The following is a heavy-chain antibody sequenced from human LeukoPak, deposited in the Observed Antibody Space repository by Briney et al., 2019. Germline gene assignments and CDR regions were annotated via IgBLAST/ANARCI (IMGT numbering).Heavy chain of an antibody. CDR3: ASVRDGYNYVDY. D-gene: IGHD5-24*01. CDR2: ISSSGSTI. CDR1: GFTFSSYA. J-gene: IGHJ4*02. V-gene: IGHV3-11*01. Sequence: GGSLRLSCAASGFTFSSYAMSWIRQAPGKGLEWVSYISSSGSTIYYADSVKGRFTISRDNAKNSLYLQMNSLRAEDTAVYYCASVRDGYNYVDYWGQGTLVTVSS.